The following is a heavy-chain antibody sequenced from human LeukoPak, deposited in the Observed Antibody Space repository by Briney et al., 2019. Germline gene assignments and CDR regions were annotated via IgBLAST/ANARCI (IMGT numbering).Heavy chain of an antibody. V-gene: IGHV1-69*01. D-gene: IGHD3-9*01. Sequence: SVKVSCKASGGTFSSYAISWVRQAPGQGLEWMGGIIPIFGTANYAQKFQGRVTITADESTSTAYMELSSLGSEDTAVYYCARASEYYDILTGHDAFDIWGQGTMVTVSS. CDR2: IIPIFGTA. J-gene: IGHJ3*02. CDR1: GGTFSSYA. CDR3: ARASEYYDILTGHDAFDI.